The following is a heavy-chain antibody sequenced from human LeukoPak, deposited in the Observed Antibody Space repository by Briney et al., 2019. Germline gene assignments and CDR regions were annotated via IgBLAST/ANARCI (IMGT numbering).Heavy chain of an antibody. Sequence: SEILSLTCTVSGGSISSGDYYWSWIRQPPGKGLEWIGHIYYSGSTYYNPSLKSRVTISVDTSKNQFSLKLSSVTAADTAVYYCARDPYGDHGFDYWGQGTLVTVSS. CDR1: GGSISSGDYY. J-gene: IGHJ4*02. CDR2: IYYSGST. CDR3: ARDPYGDHGFDY. V-gene: IGHV4-30-4*08. D-gene: IGHD4-17*01.